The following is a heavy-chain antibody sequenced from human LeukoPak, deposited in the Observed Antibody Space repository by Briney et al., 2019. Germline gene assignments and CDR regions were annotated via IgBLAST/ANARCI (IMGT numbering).Heavy chain of an antibody. V-gene: IGHV4-59*01. CDR2: VSYRGST. J-gene: IGHJ4*02. Sequence: SETLSLTCTVSGDSMTNNYWSWIRQSPGKGLEWVGYVSYRGSTDYNASLKGRVTVSLDTSKSQFSLKMNSVSAADTAVYYCAKQDRTTGTTDVDYWGQGTLVTVSS. D-gene: IGHD1-1*01. CDR1: GDSMTNNY. CDR3: AKQDRTTGTTDVDY.